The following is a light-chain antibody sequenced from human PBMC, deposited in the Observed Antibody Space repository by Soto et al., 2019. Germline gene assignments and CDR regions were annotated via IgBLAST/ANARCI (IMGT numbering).Light chain of an antibody. CDR3: QQYGYSPGFA. Sequence: EIVLTQSPGTLSLSPGERATLSCRASQSVSSNYLAWYQQKSGQAPRLLIYDATSRATDVPDRFSGSGSGTDVTLTSSGREPEEFSVYDCQQYGYSPGFAVGGGTKVASK. CDR1: QSVSSNY. J-gene: IGKJ4*01. CDR2: DAT. V-gene: IGKV3-20*01.